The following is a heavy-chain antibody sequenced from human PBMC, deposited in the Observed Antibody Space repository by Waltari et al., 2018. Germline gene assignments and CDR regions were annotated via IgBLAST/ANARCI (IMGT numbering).Heavy chain of an antibody. CDR1: GFSLSSYW. CDR3: ARGQGYLIDY. J-gene: IGHJ4*02. V-gene: IGHV3-7*01. D-gene: IGHD3-22*01. CDR2: INLDGDVK. Sequence: EVQLVESGGALVQPGGSLRLSCAASGFSLSSYWMNWVRQAPGEGLEWVAIINLDGDVKHYVDSGKGRFTISRDNIKNSLYLQMNSLRAEDTAVYYCARGQGYLIDYWGQGTLVTVSS.